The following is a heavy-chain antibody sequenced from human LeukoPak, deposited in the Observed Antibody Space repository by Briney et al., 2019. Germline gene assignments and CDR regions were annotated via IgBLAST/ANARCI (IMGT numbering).Heavy chain of an antibody. CDR1: GFTFSSYG. V-gene: IGHV3-30*02. CDR3: ASALGAAEYFQH. Sequence: GGSLRLSCAASGFTFSSYGMHWVRQAPGKGLEWVTFIRYDGSNKYYADSVKGRFTISRDNSKNTLYLQMNSLRTEDTAVYFCASALGAAEYFQHWGQGTLVTVSS. J-gene: IGHJ1*01. D-gene: IGHD4/OR15-4a*01. CDR2: IRYDGSNK.